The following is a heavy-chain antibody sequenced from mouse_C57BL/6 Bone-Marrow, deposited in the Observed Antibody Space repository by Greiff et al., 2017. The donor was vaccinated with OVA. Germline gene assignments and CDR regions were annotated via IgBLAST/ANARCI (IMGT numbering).Heavy chain of an antibody. CDR1: GFNIKDDY. CDR2: IDPENGDT. V-gene: IGHV14-4*01. D-gene: IGHD1-1*01. CDR3: TLIYYYGSSWYVDG. J-gene: IGHJ1*03. Sequence: VHVKQSGAELVRPGASVKLSCTASGFNIKDDYMHWVKQRPEQGLEWIGWIDPENGDTEYASKFQGKATITADTSSNTAYLQLSSLTSEDTAVYYCTLIYYYGSSWYVDGWGTGTTVTGSS.